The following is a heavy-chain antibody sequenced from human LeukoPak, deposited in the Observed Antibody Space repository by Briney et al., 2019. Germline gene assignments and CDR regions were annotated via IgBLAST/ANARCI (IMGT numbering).Heavy chain of an antibody. CDR2: IKQDGSEK. CDR3: ARVGCSSTSCYPYYFDY. J-gene: IGHJ4*02. D-gene: IGHD2-2*01. Sequence: GGSLRLSCAASGFTFSSYAMSWVRQAPGKGLEWVANIKQDGSEKYYVDSVKGRFTISRDNAKNSLYLQMNSLRAEDTAVYYCARVGCSSTSCYPYYFDYWGQGTLVTVSS. CDR1: GFTFSSYA. V-gene: IGHV3-7*01.